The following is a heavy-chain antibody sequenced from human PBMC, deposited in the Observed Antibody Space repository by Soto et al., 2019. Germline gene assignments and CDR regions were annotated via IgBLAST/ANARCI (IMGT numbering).Heavy chain of an antibody. CDR2: VYHTGRT. CDR3: ARDFAYFDS. V-gene: IGHV4-61*08. J-gene: IGHJ4*02. CDR1: GASVSSGGYS. D-gene: IGHD3-3*01. Sequence: NPSETLSLTCTVSGASVSSGGYSWSWIRQPPGKGLEWIGYVYHTGRTSYNPSLKSRVSISMDTSKNQFSLNLDSVTAADTAVYFCARDFAYFDSWGQGTLVTVSS.